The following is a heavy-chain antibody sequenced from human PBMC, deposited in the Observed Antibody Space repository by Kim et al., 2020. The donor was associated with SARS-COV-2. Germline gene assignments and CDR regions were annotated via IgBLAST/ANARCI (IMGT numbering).Heavy chain of an antibody. D-gene: IGHD6-13*01. CDR2: IYHSGST. CDR1: GGSISSGSW. CDR3: ARGDGSSWPNWFDP. V-gene: IGHV4-4*02. J-gene: IGHJ5*02. Sequence: SETLSLTCAVSGGSISSGSWWSWVRQPPGKGLEWIGEIYHSGSTNYNPSLKSRVTVSLVKSKKQFSLKMYSVTAADTAVYYWARGDGSSWPNWFDPWGQGTLVTVSS.